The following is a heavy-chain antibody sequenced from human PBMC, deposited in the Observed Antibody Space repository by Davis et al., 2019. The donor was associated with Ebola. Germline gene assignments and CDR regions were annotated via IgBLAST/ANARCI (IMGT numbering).Heavy chain of an antibody. CDR2: IDTNTGSP. CDR1: GYTFTRYA. CDR3: VRDKGLLEPAAIHYYYGMDV. Sequence: ASVKVSCKASGYTFTRYAMNWVRQAPGQGLEWLGWIDTNTGSPSYAQAFAGHFVFSLDTTVTTAYLEISSLKAEDTAIYYCVRDKGLLEPAAIHYYYGMDVWGQGTTVIVSS. V-gene: IGHV7-4-1*02. D-gene: IGHD2-2*02. J-gene: IGHJ6*02.